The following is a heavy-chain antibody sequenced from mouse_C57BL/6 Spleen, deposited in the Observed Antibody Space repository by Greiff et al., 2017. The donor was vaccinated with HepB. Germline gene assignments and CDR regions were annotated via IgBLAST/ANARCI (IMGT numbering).Heavy chain of an antibody. CDR2: ISSGSSTI. CDR3: ARNYYGSRGYWYFDV. CDR1: GFTFSDYG. Sequence: EVKLVESGGGLVKPGGSLKLSCAASGFTFSDYGMHWVRQAPEKGLEWVAYISSGSSTIYYADTVKGRFTISRDNAKNNLFLQMTSLRSEDTAMYYCARNYYGSRGYWYFDVWGTGTTVTVSS. V-gene: IGHV5-17*01. D-gene: IGHD1-1*01. J-gene: IGHJ1*03.